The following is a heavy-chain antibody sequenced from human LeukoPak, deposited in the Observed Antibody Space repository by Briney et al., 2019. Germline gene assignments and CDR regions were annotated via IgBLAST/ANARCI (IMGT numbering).Heavy chain of an antibody. D-gene: IGHD1-26*01. CDR1: GGSLTSNIYY. J-gene: IGHJ4*02. CDR3: ARQVGGSSNIDY. V-gene: IGHV4-39*01. Sequence: PSETLSLTCTFSGGSLTSNIYYWVWIRQPPGKGLEWIGNIFHSGSAYYNPSLKSRVTISVDTSKNQFSLKLSSVTAADTAVYYCARQVGGSSNIDYWGQGTLVTVSP. CDR2: IFHSGSA.